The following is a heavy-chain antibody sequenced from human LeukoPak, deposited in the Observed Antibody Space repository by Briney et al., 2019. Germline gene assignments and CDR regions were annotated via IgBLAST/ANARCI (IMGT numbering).Heavy chain of an antibody. CDR1: GYSFTSYW. J-gene: IGHJ6*02. D-gene: IGHD3-22*01. Sequence: GESLKISCKGSGYSFTSYWIGWVRQMPGEGLEWMGIIYPGDSDTRYSPSFQGQVTISADKSISTAYLQWSSLKASDTAMYYCARTLPDYYDSSGYYYYRYYYYYYGMDVWGQGTTVTVSS. V-gene: IGHV5-51*01. CDR2: IYPGDSDT. CDR3: ARTLPDYYDSSGYYYYRYYYYYYGMDV.